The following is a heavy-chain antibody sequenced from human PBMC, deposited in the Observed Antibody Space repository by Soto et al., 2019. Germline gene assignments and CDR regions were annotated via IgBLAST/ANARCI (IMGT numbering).Heavy chain of an antibody. Sequence: QVRLVQSGAEVKEPGDSVRVSCEASGYTFTAYHIHWVRQAPGQGLEWMGWINPTFGDTGYAQDLQGRVSRTSDMSISTVYMEVSRLTADDTAIYYCARNMDYYYGRGSGNGQGVWGQGTTVTGFS. V-gene: IGHV1-2*02. CDR2: INPTFGDT. CDR1: GYTFTAYH. D-gene: IGHD3-10*02. J-gene: IGHJ6*02. CDR3: ARNMDYYYGRGSGNGQGV.